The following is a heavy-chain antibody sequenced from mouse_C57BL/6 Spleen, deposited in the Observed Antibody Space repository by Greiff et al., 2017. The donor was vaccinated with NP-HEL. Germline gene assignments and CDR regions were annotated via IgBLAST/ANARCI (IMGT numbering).Heavy chain of an antibody. D-gene: IGHD1-1*01. J-gene: IGHJ3*01. V-gene: IGHV5-17*01. CDR2: ISSGSSTI. CDR3: ARGGYGSSPAWFAY. CDR1: GFTFSDYG. Sequence: EVHLVESGGGLVKPGGSLKLSCAASGFTFSDYGMHWVRQAPEKGLEWVAYISSGSSTIYYADTVKGRFTISRDNAKNTLFLQMTSLRSEDTAMYYCARGGYGSSPAWFAYWGQGTLVTVSA.